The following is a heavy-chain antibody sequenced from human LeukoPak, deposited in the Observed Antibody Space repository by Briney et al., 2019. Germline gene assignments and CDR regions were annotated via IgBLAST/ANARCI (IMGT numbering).Heavy chain of an antibody. V-gene: IGHV1-46*01. D-gene: IGHD5-12*01. CDR1: GYTFTGYF. CDR2: INPSGGST. CDR3: ARDERLATNPKSYFDY. J-gene: IGHJ4*02. Sequence: ASVKVSCKASGYTFTGYFIHWVRQAPGQGLEWMGIINPSGGSTSYAQKFQGRVTMTRDTSTSTVYMELSSLRSEDTAVYYCARDERLATNPKSYFDYWGQGTLVTVSS.